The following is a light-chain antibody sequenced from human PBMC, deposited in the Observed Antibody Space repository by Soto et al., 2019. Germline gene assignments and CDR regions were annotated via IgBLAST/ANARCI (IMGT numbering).Light chain of an antibody. V-gene: IGKV3-20*01. CDR2: GAS. J-gene: IGKJ2*01. CDR1: QSVSSSY. Sequence: EIVLTQSPGTLSLSPGERATLSCRASQSVSSSYLAWYQQKPGQAPRLLIYGASNRATGIPDRFSASGSGTDFPLTIRRLEPEDFAVYYCQQYGSAPPYTFGQGTKLEIK. CDR3: QQYGSAPPYT.